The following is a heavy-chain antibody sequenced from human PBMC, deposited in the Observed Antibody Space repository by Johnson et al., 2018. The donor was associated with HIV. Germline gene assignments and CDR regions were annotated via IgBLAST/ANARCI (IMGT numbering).Heavy chain of an antibody. V-gene: IGHV3-NL1*01. CDR2: ISCNSGSM. J-gene: IGHJ3*02. CDR1: GFTFSSYC. D-gene: IGHD3-22*01. Sequence: QVLLVESGGGVVQPGRSLRLSCAASGFTFSSYCMHWVRQAPGKGLEWVAGISCNSGSMGYADAVKGRFTISRDNAKTTLYLQMNSLRGEDTAVYYCATGGRGITMIAREAFDIWGQGTMVTVSS. CDR3: ATGGRGITMIAREAFDI.